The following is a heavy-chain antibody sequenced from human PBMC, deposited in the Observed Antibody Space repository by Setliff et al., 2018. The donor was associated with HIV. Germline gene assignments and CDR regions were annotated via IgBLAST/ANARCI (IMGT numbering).Heavy chain of an antibody. Sequence: PSETLSLTCTVSGGSISSYYWSWIRQPPGKGLEWIGYIYYSGSTNYNPSLKSRVTISVDTSKNQFSLKLSSVTAADTAVYYCARDFTGSGWYGSYYYGMDVWGQGTTVTVSS. V-gene: IGHV4-59*01. CDR2: IYYSGST. CDR1: GGSISSYY. D-gene: IGHD6-19*01. J-gene: IGHJ6*02. CDR3: ARDFTGSGWYGSYYYGMDV.